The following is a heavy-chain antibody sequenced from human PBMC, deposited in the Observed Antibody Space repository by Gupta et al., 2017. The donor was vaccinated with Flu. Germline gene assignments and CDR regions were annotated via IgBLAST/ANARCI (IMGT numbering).Heavy chain of an antibody. Sequence: GKGLEWVSYISGSGSSTYYADSVKGRFTISRDNAKNSLTLQMNSLRAEDTAVYYCARDRPVYYDSSGYYFDYWGQGTLVTVSS. D-gene: IGHD3-22*01. J-gene: IGHJ4*02. CDR3: ARDRPVYYDSSGYYFDY. V-gene: IGHV3-11*01. CDR2: ISGSGSST.